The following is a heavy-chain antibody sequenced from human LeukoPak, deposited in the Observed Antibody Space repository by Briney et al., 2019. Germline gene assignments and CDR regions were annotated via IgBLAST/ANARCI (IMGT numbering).Heavy chain of an antibody. D-gene: IGHD2-15*01. V-gene: IGHV3-53*01. CDR3: AREDGGGAFDI. Sequence: GGSLRLSCAASGFTFSSYAMSWVRQAPGKGLEWVSVIYSGGSTYYADSVKGRFTISRDNSKNTLYLQMNSLRAEDTAVYYCAREDGGGAFDIWGQGTMVTVSS. CDR1: GFTFSSYA. J-gene: IGHJ3*02. CDR2: IYSGGST.